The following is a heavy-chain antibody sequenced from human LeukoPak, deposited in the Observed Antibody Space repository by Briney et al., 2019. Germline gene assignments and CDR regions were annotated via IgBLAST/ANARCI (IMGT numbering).Heavy chain of an antibody. V-gene: IGHV3-11*04. Sequence: PGGSLRLSCAASGFTFSDYYMSWIRQAPGKGLEWISYISFSGSTIYYADSVKGRFTISRDNAKNSLYLQMNSLRAEDTAVYYCARDRLELRYAFDIWGQGTMVTVSS. CDR2: ISFSGSTI. CDR3: ARDRLELRYAFDI. J-gene: IGHJ3*02. CDR1: GFTFSDYY. D-gene: IGHD1-7*01.